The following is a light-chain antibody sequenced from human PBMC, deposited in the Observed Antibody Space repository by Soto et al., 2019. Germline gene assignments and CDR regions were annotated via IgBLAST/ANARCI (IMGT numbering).Light chain of an antibody. CDR1: QGIGTY. J-gene: IGKJ1*01. CDR2: ASS. Sequence: IQLTQSPSSLSASVGDRVTVTCRASQGIGTYLVWYQQKSGKAPTVLIYASSTLQTGIPDRFSGSGSGTDFTLTISRLEPEDFAVYYCHQYSSSRRTFGQGTKVDIK. CDR3: HQYSSSRRT. V-gene: IGKV1-9*01.